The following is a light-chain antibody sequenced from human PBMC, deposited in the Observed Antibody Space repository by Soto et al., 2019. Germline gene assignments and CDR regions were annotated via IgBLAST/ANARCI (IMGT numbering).Light chain of an antibody. CDR1: QSVKTS. J-gene: IGKJ1*01. Sequence: DIQMTQSPSTLSASVGDRVTITCRASQSVKTSSAWYQQKSGKAPNLLIYDASNLQSGVPSRFSGSGSGTEFTLTITNLQPDDFATYYCQHYTSYSRTFGQGTKVDIK. CDR2: DAS. V-gene: IGKV1-5*01. CDR3: QHYTSYSRT.